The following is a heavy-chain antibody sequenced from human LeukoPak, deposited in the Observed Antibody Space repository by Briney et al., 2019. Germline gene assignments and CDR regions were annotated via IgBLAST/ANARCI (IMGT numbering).Heavy chain of an antibody. CDR2: MYSSGST. D-gene: IGHD2-2*01. V-gene: IGHV4-39*07. J-gene: IGHJ5*02. Sequence: SETLSLTCTVSGGSISSSSYYWGWIRQPPGKGLEWIGSMYSSGSTYYNPSLKSRVTISVDTSKNQFSLRLSSVTAADTAVYYCARWGTYASTSNWFDPWGQGTLVTVSS. CDR1: GGSISSSSYY. CDR3: ARWGTYASTSNWFDP.